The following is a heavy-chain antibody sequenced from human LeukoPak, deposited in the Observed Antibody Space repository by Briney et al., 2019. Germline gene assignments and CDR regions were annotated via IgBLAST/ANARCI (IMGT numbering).Heavy chain of an antibody. V-gene: IGHV3-21*01. J-gene: IGHJ3*02. CDR3: ARDRIIYGDYGDAFDI. CDR1: GFTFSSYS. CDR2: ISGSSSYI. Sequence: KPGGSLRLSCAASGFTFSSYSMNWVRQAPGKGLEWVSSISGSSSYIFYADSVKGRFTISRDNAKNSLYLQMNSLRAEDTAVYLCARDRIIYGDYGDAFDIWGQGTMVTVSS. D-gene: IGHD4-17*01.